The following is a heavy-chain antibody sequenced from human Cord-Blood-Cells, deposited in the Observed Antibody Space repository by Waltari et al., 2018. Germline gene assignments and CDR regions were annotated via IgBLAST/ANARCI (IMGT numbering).Heavy chain of an antibody. CDR2: MNPNRSNQ. V-gene: IGHV1-8*01. CDR1: GYTFTSYD. D-gene: IGHD3-10*01. CDR3: ASSGVQGVHYYVYGMDI. Sequence: QVQLVQSGAEVKKPGASVKVSCKASGYTFTSYDINWVRQATGQGLEWMGWMNPNRSNQGDAQKFQGRGTMTRNTSIGTAYMELSSLRSEDTAVYYGASSGVQGVHYYVYGMDIWGQGTTVTVCS. J-gene: IGHJ6*02.